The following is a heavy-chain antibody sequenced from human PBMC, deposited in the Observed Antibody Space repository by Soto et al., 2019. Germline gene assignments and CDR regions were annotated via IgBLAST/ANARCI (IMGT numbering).Heavy chain of an antibody. CDR1: GGSISSGGYY. Sequence: QVQLQESGPGLVKPSQTLSLTCTVSGGSISSGGYYWSWIRQHPGKGLEWIGYIYYSGSTYYNPSLKSRVTIAVDTSKNQCSLKLSSGTAADTAVYYCARALHSDGAYFDYWGQGTLVTVSS. V-gene: IGHV4-31*03. D-gene: IGHD5-18*01. CDR3: ARALHSDGAYFDY. CDR2: IYYSGST. J-gene: IGHJ4*02.